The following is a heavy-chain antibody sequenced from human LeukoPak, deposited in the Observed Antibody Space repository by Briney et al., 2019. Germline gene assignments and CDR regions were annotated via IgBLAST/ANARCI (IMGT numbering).Heavy chain of an antibody. CDR2: ISSSSSYI. CDR3: AELGITMIGGV. Sequence: GGSLRLSCAASGFTFSSYGMNWVRQAPGKGLEWVSSISSSSSYIYYADSVKGRFTISRDSAKNSLYLQMNSLRAEDTAVYYCAELGITMIGGVWGKGTTVTISS. D-gene: IGHD3-10*02. CDR1: GFTFSSYG. V-gene: IGHV3-21*01. J-gene: IGHJ6*04.